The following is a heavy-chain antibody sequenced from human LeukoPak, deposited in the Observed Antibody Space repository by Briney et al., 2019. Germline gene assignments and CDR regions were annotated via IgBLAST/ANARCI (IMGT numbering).Heavy chain of an antibody. CDR1: GLNFNTYA. Sequence: GGSLRLSYAASGLNFNTYAISWVRQAPGKGLEWVSSITSSGDDTFYAESVQGRFTISRDNSRNTLYLHMNSLGVEDTALYYCVSDWGLDYWGQGTLIIVSS. V-gene: IGHV3-23*01. CDR2: ITSSGDDT. D-gene: IGHD3-16*01. J-gene: IGHJ4*02. CDR3: VSDWGLDY.